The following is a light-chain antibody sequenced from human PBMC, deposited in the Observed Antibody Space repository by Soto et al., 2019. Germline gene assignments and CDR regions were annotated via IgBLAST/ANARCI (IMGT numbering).Light chain of an antibody. CDR1: QSVSSSY. J-gene: IGKJ3*01. V-gene: IGKV3-20*01. CDR2: GAS. Sequence: TLSLPLGERATLSFRASQSVSSSYLAWYQQKPGQAPRLLIYGASSRATGIPDRFSGSGSGTDFTLTISRLEPEDFAVYYCQQYGSSFTFGPGTKVDTK. CDR3: QQYGSSFT.